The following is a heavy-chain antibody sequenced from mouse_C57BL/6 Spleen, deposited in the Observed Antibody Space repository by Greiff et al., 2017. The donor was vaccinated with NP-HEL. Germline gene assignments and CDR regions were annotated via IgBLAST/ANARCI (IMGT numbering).Heavy chain of an antibody. V-gene: IGHV5-9-1*02. Sequence: EVQRVESGEGLVKPGGSLKLSCAASGFTFSSYAMSWVRQTPEKRLEWVAYISSGGDYIYYADTVKGRFTISRDNARNTLYLQMSSLKSEDTAMYYCTRGDGYYDYYAMDYWGQGTSVTVSS. CDR1: GFTFSSYA. D-gene: IGHD2-3*01. CDR2: ISSGGDYI. J-gene: IGHJ4*01. CDR3: TRGDGYYDYYAMDY.